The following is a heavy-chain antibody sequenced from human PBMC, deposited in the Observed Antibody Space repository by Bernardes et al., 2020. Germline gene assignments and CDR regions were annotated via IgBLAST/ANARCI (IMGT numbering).Heavy chain of an antibody. CDR1: VFTFSSYS. V-gene: IGHV3-21*01. Sequence: GGSLRPAFASSVFTFSSYSMNWVRHAPGKGLEWVSSITSSSGYIYYADSVKGRFTISRDNAKNSLYLQMNSLRAGDTAVYYCARAVADFDYWGQGTLVTVSS. J-gene: IGHJ4*02. CDR2: ITSSSGYI. D-gene: IGHD6-19*01. CDR3: ARAVADFDY.